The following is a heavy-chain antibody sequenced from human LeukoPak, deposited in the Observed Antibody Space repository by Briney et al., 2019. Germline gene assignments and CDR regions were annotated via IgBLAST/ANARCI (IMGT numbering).Heavy chain of an antibody. CDR3: ARVWVTMIVVATRQFDP. V-gene: IGHV4-34*01. CDR1: GGSISSYY. J-gene: IGHJ5*02. Sequence: PSETLSLTCTVSGGSISSYYWSWIRQPPGKGLEWIGEINHSGSTNYNPSLKSRVTISVDTSKNQFSLKLSSVTAADTAVYYCARVWVTMIVVATRQFDPWGQGTLVTVSS. D-gene: IGHD3-22*01. CDR2: INHSGST.